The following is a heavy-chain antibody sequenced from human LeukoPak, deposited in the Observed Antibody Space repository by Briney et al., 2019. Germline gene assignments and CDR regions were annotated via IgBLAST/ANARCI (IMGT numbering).Heavy chain of an antibody. CDR2: VTGGGLTT. CDR1: GFTFSTYG. CDR3: ATMKGYFEN. D-gene: IGHD3-22*01. J-gene: IGHJ4*02. V-gene: IGHV3-23*01. Sequence: GGSLRLSCAASGFTFSTYGMSWVRQAPGKGLEWVSAVTGGGLTTYYAGSVKGRFTISRDNSKNTLYLQMNSLRAEDTAVYYCATMKGYFENWGQGTLVTVSS.